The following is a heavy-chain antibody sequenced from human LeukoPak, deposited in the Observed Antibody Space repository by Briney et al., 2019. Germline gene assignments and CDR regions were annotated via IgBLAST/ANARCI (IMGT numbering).Heavy chain of an antibody. J-gene: IGHJ6*02. Sequence: GGSLRLSCAAFGFTFRIYAMSWVRQAPGKGLEWVSTISGSGGSTYYADSVKGRFTISRDTSKSTLYLQLNSLRAEDTAVYYCAKDSGPAGYSAMDVWGQGTTVTVSS. CDR1: GFTFRIYA. V-gene: IGHV3-23*01. CDR3: AKDSGPAGYSAMDV. CDR2: ISGSGGST.